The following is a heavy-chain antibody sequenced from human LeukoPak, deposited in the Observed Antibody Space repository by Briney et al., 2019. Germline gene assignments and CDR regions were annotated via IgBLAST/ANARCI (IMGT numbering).Heavy chain of an antibody. CDR1: GYTFTSYY. CDR3: AKILRLGGLSLSH. J-gene: IGHJ4*02. D-gene: IGHD3-16*02. Sequence: ASVKVSCKASGYTFTSYYMHWVRQAPGQGLEWMGIINPSGGSTSYAQKFQGRVTMTRDTSTSTVYMELSSLRSEDTAVYYCAKILRLGGLSLSHWGQGTLVTVSS. CDR2: INPSGGST. V-gene: IGHV1-46*01.